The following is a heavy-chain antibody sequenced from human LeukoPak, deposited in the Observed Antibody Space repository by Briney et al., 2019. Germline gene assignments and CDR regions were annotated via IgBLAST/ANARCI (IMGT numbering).Heavy chain of an antibody. CDR2: INPSAGDT. D-gene: IGHD3-22*01. CDR3: AREIRYYYDSTSGYFDY. Sequence: ASVTVSCKASGYTFTSYYMYWVRQAPGQGHEWMGMINPSAGDTIYAQKFQGRVTMTRDTSTTTVYMELSSLRSEDTAVYYCAREIRYYYDSTSGYFDYWGQGTLVTVSS. CDR1: GYTFTSYY. J-gene: IGHJ4*02. V-gene: IGHV1-46*01.